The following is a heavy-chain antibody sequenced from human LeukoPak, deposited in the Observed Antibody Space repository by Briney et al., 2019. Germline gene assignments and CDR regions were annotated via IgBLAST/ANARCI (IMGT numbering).Heavy chain of an antibody. CDR3: ARMIVATIRIGVYFYHGMDV. Sequence: SETLSLTCTVSGASVSSYYWIWIRQPAWRGLEWIGGIDASGSTNYNPSLKSRVTMSVDSSKNQFSLKVSSVTAADTAVYYCARMIVATIRIGVYFYHGMDVWGQGTTVTVSS. CDR2: IDASGST. J-gene: IGHJ6*02. CDR1: GASVSSYY. V-gene: IGHV4-4*07. D-gene: IGHD5-12*01.